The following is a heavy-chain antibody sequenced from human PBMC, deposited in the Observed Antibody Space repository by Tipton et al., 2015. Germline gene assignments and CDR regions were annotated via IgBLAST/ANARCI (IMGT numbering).Heavy chain of an antibody. D-gene: IGHD5-18*01. J-gene: IGHJ4*02. V-gene: IGHV4-39*01. CDR2: IYYSGST. CDR3: AGDTWVFDY. Sequence: TLSLTCTVSGASISTDAYYWGWIRQPPGKGLEWIGSIYYSGSTYYNPSLKSRVTISVDTSKNQFSLKLSSVTAADTAVYYCAGDTWVFDYWGQGTLVTVSS. CDR1: GASISTDAYY.